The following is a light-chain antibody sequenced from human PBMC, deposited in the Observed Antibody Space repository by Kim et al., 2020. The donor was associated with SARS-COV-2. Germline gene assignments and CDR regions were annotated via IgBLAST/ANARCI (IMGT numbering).Light chain of an antibody. CDR3: AAWDDSLNGHVL. J-gene: IGLJ2*01. CDR1: SSNIGSNT. CDR2: SNN. Sequence: GVTISCSGRSSNIGSNTVNWYQQRPGTAPKLLIYSNNQRPSGVPDRFSGSKSGTSASLAISVLQSEDEADYYCAAWDDSLNGHVLFGGGTQLTVL. V-gene: IGLV1-44*01.